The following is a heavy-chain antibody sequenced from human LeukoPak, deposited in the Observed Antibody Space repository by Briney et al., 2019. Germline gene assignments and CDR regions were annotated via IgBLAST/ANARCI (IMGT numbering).Heavy chain of an antibody. CDR2: IYYSGST. D-gene: IGHD1-7*01. Sequence: SETLSLTCAVSGYSISSGYYWSWIRQPPGKGLEWVGYIYYSGSTYYNPSLKSRVTISVDTSKNQFSLKLSSVTAADTAVYYCARAGTTKTTPKGIDYWGQGILVTVSS. J-gene: IGHJ4*02. V-gene: IGHV4-30-4*08. CDR3: ARAGTTKTTPKGIDY. CDR1: GYSISSGYY.